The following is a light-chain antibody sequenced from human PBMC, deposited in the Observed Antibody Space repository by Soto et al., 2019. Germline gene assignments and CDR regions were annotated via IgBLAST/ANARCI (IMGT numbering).Light chain of an antibody. CDR1: QGISSY. V-gene: IGKV1-8*01. J-gene: IGKJ3*01. CDR3: QQYYSYPPT. Sequence: AIRMTQSPSSFSASTGDRVTITCRASQGISSYLACYQQKPGKAPKLLIYAASTLKSGVPSRFSGSGSGTDFTLTICCLQSEDFATYYCQQYYSYPPTFGPGTKVDIK. CDR2: AAS.